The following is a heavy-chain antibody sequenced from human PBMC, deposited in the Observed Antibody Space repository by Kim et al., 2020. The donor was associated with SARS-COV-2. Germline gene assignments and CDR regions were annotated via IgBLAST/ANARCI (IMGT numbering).Heavy chain of an antibody. Sequence: SETLSLTCTVSGGSISNYYWSWIRQSPEKGLEWIGYIYSSGSTNYNPSLRSRVTMLLDTSKNQCSLKLTSVTAADTAVYYCASSRYHFDSSGYWAKWGQG. V-gene: IGHV4-59*12. J-gene: IGHJ1*01. CDR2: IYSSGST. CDR1: GGSISNYY. CDR3: ASSRYHFDSSGYWAK. D-gene: IGHD3-22*01.